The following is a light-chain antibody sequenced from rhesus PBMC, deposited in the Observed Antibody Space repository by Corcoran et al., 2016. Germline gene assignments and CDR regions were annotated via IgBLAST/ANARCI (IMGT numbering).Light chain of an antibody. J-gene: IGKJ1*01. CDR1: QGTSNY. CDR2: YAS. Sequence: DIQMTQSPSSLSASVGDTVTITCGASQGTSNYSAWYQQKPGKAPRPLIYYASDLESGAPSRFSGSGSGTDFTLTISSLQPEGFATYYCQQHNSYPRTFGQGTKVEIK. V-gene: IGKV1S14*01. CDR3: QQHNSYPRT.